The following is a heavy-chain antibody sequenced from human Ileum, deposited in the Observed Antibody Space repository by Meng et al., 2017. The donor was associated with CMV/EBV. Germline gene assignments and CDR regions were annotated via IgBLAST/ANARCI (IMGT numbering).Heavy chain of an antibody. V-gene: IGHV4-61*01. CDR1: SGSVNSGLYY. CDR2: IYNDGST. Sequence: SETLSLTCTVSSGSVNSGLYYWSWVRQPPGKGLEWIGYIYNDGSTNYSPSLKSRVTISIQTSSNQFSLKLSSVTASDTAVYYCVRLSTPSYYYGMDVWGHGTPVTVSS. J-gene: IGHJ6*02. CDR3: VRLSTPSYYYGMDV. D-gene: IGHD3-16*02.